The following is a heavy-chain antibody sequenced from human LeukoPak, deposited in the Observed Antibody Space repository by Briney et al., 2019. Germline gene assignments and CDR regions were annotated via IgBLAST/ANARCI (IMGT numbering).Heavy chain of an antibody. V-gene: IGHV4-39*01. CDR3: ARGCGSGSYFYYYYYMDV. D-gene: IGHD3-10*01. J-gene: IGHJ6*03. Sequence: SETLSLTCTVSGGSISSSSYYWGWIRQPPGKGLEWIGSIYYSGSTYYNPSLKSRVTISVDTSKNQFSLKLSSVTAADTAVYYCARGCGSGSYFYYYYYMDVWGKGTTATISS. CDR2: IYYSGST. CDR1: GGSISSSSYY.